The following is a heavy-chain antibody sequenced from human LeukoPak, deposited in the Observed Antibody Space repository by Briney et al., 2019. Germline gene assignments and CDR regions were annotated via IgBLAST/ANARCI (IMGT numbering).Heavy chain of an antibody. V-gene: IGHV3-33*06. CDR3: AKGGHGDYYLDY. J-gene: IGHJ4*02. D-gene: IGHD4-17*01. CDR1: GFTFSNYG. Sequence: GGSLRLSCAASGFTFSNYGMHWVRQAPGKGLEWVAVIWYDGSNKYYADSVKGRITISRDNSKNTLYLQMNSLRAENTAVYYCAKGGHGDYYLDYWGQGTLVTVSS. CDR2: IWYDGSNK.